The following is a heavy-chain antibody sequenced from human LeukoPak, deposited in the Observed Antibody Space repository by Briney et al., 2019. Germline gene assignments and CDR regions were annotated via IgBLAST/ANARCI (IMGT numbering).Heavy chain of an antibody. V-gene: IGHV5-51*01. CDR1: GYSFTSYW. CDR3: ARLLSASGIVGATRRVGAFDI. J-gene: IGHJ4*02. D-gene: IGHD1-26*01. Sequence: GESLKISCKGSGYSFTSYWIGWVRQMPGKGLEWMGIIYPGDSDTRYSPSFQGQVTISADKSISTAYLQWSSLKASDTAMYYCARLLSASGIVGATRRVGAFDIWGQGTLVTVSS. CDR2: IYPGDSDT.